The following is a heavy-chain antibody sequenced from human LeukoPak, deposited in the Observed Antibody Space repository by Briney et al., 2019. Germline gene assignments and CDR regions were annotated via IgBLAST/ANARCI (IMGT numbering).Heavy chain of an antibody. CDR2: IYPGDSDT. CDR1: GSRFTTYW. CDR3: ARRQGCSSTSCPPDS. Sequence: GASLEISCRGSGSRFTTYWIGWGRPMPGKGLEWMGIIYPGDSDTRYSPSFQGQVTISADKSINTAYLQWSSLKASDTAMYYCARRQGCSSTSCPPDSWGQGTLVTVSS. V-gene: IGHV5-51*01. D-gene: IGHD2-2*01. J-gene: IGHJ4*02.